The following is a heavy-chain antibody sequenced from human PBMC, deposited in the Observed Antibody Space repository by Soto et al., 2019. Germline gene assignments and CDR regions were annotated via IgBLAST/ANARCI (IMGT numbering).Heavy chain of an antibody. CDR2: ISYDGSNK. D-gene: IGHD6-19*01. J-gene: IGHJ4*02. Sequence: GGSLRLSCAASGFTFSSYAMHWVRQAPGKGLEWVAVISYDGSNKYYADSVKGRFTISRDNSKNTLYLQMNSLRAEDTAVYYCARDRGSSSGWLFDYWGQGTLVTVSS. CDR3: ARDRGSSSGWLFDY. CDR1: GFTFSSYA. V-gene: IGHV3-30-3*01.